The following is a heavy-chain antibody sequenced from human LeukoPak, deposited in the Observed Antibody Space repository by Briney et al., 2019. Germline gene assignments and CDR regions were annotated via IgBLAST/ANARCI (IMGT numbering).Heavy chain of an antibody. D-gene: IGHD3-10*01. Sequence: GGSLRLSCAASGFTFSSYSMNWVRQAPGKGLEWVSSISSSSSYIYYADSVKGRFTISRDNAKNSLYLQMNSLRAEDTAVYYCARPYYYGSGSSKAFDIWGQGTMVTVSS. V-gene: IGHV3-21*01. CDR3: ARPYYYGSGSSKAFDI. J-gene: IGHJ3*02. CDR2: ISSSSSYI. CDR1: GFTFSSYS.